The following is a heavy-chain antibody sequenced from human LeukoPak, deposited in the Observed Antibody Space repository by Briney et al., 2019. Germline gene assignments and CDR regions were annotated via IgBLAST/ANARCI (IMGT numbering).Heavy chain of an antibody. V-gene: IGHV3-33*01. Sequence: GGSLRLSCVASGFMFSVYGMHWVRQAPAKGLEWVAVIWNDGSNKYYADSVKGRFTISRDNSKNTLYLQMNSLRAEDTAVYSCARASGPFDYWGRGTLVTVSS. J-gene: IGHJ4*02. CDR1: GFMFSVYG. D-gene: IGHD3-10*01. CDR3: ARASGPFDY. CDR2: IWNDGSNK.